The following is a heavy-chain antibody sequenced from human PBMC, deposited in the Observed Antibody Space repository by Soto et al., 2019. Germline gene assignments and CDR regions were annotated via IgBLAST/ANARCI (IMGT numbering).Heavy chain of an antibody. J-gene: IGHJ6*02. Sequence: EVQVLESGGGLVQPGGSLRLSCAASGFIFSNYAFNWVRQAPGKGLEWVSGISYSGGSTNYADSVKGRFTFSRDNSKNTLYLQMDSLRAEDTAVYYCAKSPGSHYYCAMDVWGQGTTVTVSS. V-gene: IGHV3-23*01. CDR2: ISYSGGST. CDR3: AKSPGSHYYCAMDV. CDR1: GFIFSNYA.